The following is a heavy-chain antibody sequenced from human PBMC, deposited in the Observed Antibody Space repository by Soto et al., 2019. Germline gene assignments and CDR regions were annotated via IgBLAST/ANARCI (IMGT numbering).Heavy chain of an antibody. CDR3: AKAGYSSGWYASYYYGMDV. J-gene: IGHJ6*02. Sequence: EVQLLESGGGLVQPGGSLRLSCAASGFTFSSYAMSWVRQAPGKGLEWVSAISGSGGSTYYADSVKGLFTISRDNSKNTLYLQMNSLRAEDTAVYYCAKAGYSSGWYASYYYGMDVWGQGTTVTVSS. CDR1: GFTFSSYA. V-gene: IGHV3-23*01. D-gene: IGHD6-19*01. CDR2: ISGSGGST.